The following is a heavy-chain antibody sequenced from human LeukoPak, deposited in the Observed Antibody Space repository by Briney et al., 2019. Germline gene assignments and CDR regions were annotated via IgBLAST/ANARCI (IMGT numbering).Heavy chain of an antibody. CDR3: ARGIAVAGTTSYNFDY. CDR2: INTNTGNP. J-gene: IGHJ4*02. Sequence: GASVKVSCKASGYTFTSYAMNWVRQAPGQGLEWMGWINTNTGNPTYAQGFTGRFVFSLDTSVSTAYLQISSLRAEDTAVYYCARGIAVAGTTSYNFDYWGQGTLVTVSS. CDR1: GYTFTSYA. D-gene: IGHD6-19*01. V-gene: IGHV7-4-1*02.